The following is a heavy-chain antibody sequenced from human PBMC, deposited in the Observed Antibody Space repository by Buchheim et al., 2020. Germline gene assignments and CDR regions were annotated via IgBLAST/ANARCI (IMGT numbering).Heavy chain of an antibody. D-gene: IGHD6-25*01. J-gene: IGHJ5*02. V-gene: IGHV3-74*01. Sequence: EVQLVESGGGLVQPGGSLRLSCTASGFTFSSYWIHWVRQAPGKGLVWVSRLNSDGSGTGYADSVTGRFTISRDNAKNTLYLQMNSLSPEDTAVYFCARGIAATANPNWFDPWGQGTL. CDR2: LNSDGSGT. CDR1: GFTFSSYW. CDR3: ARGIAATANPNWFDP.